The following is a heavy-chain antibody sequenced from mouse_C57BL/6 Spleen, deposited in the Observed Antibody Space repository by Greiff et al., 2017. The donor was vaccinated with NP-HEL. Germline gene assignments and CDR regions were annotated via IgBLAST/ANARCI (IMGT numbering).Heavy chain of an antibody. CDR3: ARPHYYGSSYPYWYFDV. Sequence: EVQLQQSGPELVKPGASVKIPCKASGYTFTDYNMDWVKQSHGKSLEWIGDINPNNGGTIYNQKFKGKATLTVDKSSSTAYMELRSLTSEDTAVYYCARPHYYGSSYPYWYFDVWGTGTTVTVSS. J-gene: IGHJ1*03. D-gene: IGHD1-1*01. CDR2: INPNNGGT. CDR1: GYTFTDYN. V-gene: IGHV1-18*01.